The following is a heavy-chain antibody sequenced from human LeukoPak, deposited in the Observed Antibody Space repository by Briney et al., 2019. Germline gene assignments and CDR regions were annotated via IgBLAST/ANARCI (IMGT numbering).Heavy chain of an antibody. Sequence: GGSLRLSCAASGFTFSSYGMHWVRQAPGKGLEGVAVIWYDGSNKYYADSVKGRFTISRDNSKNTLYLQMNSLRAEDTAVYNCARGGIVSRYYMDVWGKGTTVTVSS. CDR2: IWYDGSNK. D-gene: IGHD1-26*01. CDR3: ARGGIVSRYYMDV. J-gene: IGHJ6*03. CDR1: GFTFSSYG. V-gene: IGHV3-33*01.